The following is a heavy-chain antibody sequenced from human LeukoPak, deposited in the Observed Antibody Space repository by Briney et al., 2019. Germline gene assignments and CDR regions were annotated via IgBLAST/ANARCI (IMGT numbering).Heavy chain of an antibody. CDR3: VRDFMGMRGTTAYLHH. V-gene: IGHV3-21*01. CDR2: ISRSSRHV. J-gene: IGHJ1*01. Sequence: GGSLRLSCAASGFTFSDYSMNWVRQAPGKGLEWVSSISRSSRHVYYGGSVKGRFTISRDNAKNSLFLQMNSLRAEDMAVYYCVRDFMGMRGTTAYLHHWGQGTLVTVSS. D-gene: IGHD1-1*01. CDR1: GFTFSDYS.